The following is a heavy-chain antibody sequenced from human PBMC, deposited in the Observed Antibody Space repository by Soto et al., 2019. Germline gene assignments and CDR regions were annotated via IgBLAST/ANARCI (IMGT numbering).Heavy chain of an antibody. CDR2: ISSSSSYI. Sequence: GGSLRLSCAASGFTFSSYSMNWVRQAPGKGLEWVSSISSSSSYIYYADSVKGRFTISRDNAKNSLYLQMNGLRAEDTALYYCAISQDRGGRTTFIYWGQGTQVTVSS. D-gene: IGHD3-16*01. J-gene: IGHJ4*02. V-gene: IGHV3-21*04. CDR3: AISQDRGGRTTFIY. CDR1: GFTFSSYS.